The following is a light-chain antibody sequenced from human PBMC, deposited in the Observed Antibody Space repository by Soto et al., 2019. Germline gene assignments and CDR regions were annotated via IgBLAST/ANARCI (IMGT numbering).Light chain of an antibody. CDR3: QKPHKWTNLN. CDR1: QTISTC. V-gene: IGKV3-15*01. Sequence: ILMTRSPSSLSVSPGDRFTLSCRASQTISTCLAWYQQKFAQPPRLLIYGASTRATGTAARFSGSGSGTELTINISNMKSEDFEVYYCQKPHKWTNLNFGGGKQVDIK. J-gene: IGKJ4*01. CDR2: GAS.